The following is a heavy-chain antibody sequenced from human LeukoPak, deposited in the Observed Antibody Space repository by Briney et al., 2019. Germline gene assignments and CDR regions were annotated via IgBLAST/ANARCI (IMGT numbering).Heavy chain of an antibody. J-gene: IGHJ3*02. Sequence: SETLSLTCTVSGGSISSYYWSWLRQPPGKGLEWIGYIYYSGSTNYNPSLKSRVTISVDTSKNQFSLKLSSVTAADTAVYYCARRLGYSDAFDIWGQGTMVTVSS. CDR2: IYYSGST. V-gene: IGHV4-59*08. D-gene: IGHD5-18*01. CDR1: GGSISSYY. CDR3: ARRLGYSDAFDI.